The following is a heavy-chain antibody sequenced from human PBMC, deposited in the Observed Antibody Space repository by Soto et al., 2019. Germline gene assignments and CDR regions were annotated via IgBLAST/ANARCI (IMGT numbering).Heavy chain of an antibody. Sequence: GGSLRLSCAASGFTFISYAMSWGRQAPGKGLEWVSAISGSGGSTYYADSVKGRFTISRDNSKNTLYLQMNSLRAEDTAVYYCAKLGGYYYDSSGYSYFDYWGQGTLVTVSS. CDR1: GFTFISYA. V-gene: IGHV3-23*01. CDR2: ISGSGGST. D-gene: IGHD3-22*01. J-gene: IGHJ4*02. CDR3: AKLGGYYYDSSGYSYFDY.